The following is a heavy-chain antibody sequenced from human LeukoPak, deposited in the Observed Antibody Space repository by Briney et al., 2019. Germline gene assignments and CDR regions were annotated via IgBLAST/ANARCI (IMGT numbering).Heavy chain of an antibody. CDR2: INTNTGNP. D-gene: IGHD6-19*01. V-gene: IGHV7-4-1*02. CDR1: GYTFTSYA. Sequence: ASVKVSCKASGYTFTSYAMNWVRQAPGQGLEWMGWINTNTGNPTYAQGFTGRFVFSLDTSVSTAYLQISSLKAEDTAVYYCASPRAGTYYYYYMDVWGKGTTVTVSS. CDR3: ASPRAGTYYYYYMDV. J-gene: IGHJ6*03.